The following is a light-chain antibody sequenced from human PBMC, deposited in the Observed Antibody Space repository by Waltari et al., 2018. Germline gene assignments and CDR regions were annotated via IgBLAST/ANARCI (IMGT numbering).Light chain of an antibody. V-gene: IGKV1-33*01. CDR2: DAS. Sequence: DIQMTQSPSSLSAFVGDRVTITCQASQDIGKYLNWYHQKPGKAPKLLIYDASNLQAGVPSRFSGSASGTVFTFTISSLQPEDIATYYCQRYGTFGGGTKVEIK. J-gene: IGKJ4*01. CDR3: QRYGT. CDR1: QDIGKY.